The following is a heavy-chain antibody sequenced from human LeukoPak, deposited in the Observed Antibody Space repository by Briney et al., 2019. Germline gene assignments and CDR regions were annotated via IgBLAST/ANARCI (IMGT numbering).Heavy chain of an antibody. D-gene: IGHD6-6*01. Sequence: GSLRLSCAASGFTFSWYSMQWVRQAPGRGLEYVSAISNNGGRTYYATSMKGRFTISRDNSKNTLYLQMASLRAEDTAVYYCARTSIAARDADYWGQGTLVTVSS. CDR2: ISNNGGRT. CDR1: GFTFSWYS. V-gene: IGHV3-64*01. J-gene: IGHJ4*02. CDR3: ARTSIAARDADY.